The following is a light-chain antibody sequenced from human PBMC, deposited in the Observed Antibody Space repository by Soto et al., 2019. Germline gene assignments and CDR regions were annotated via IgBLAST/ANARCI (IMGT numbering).Light chain of an antibody. CDR1: QSVSSN. Sequence: EIVMTQSPATLSVSPGERATLACRASQSVSSNLAWYQQKPGQAPSLIIYGASTRATGIPARFSGSGSGTEFTLTVSSLQSEDFAVYYFQQYNNWPPWTFGQGTKVEIK. CDR2: GAS. V-gene: IGKV3-15*01. J-gene: IGKJ1*01. CDR3: QQYNNWPPWT.